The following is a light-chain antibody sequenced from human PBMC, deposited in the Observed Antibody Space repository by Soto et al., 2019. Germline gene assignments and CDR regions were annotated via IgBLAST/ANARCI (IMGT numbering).Light chain of an antibody. CDR1: SSDVGAYNY. CDR3: IXXXXXXXXV. CDR2: EVS. J-gene: IGLJ3*02. V-gene: IGLV2-14*01. Sequence: QSALTQPASVSGSPGQSITISCTGTSSDVGAYNYVSWYQQHPGKAPKLMIYEVSNRPSGVSDRFSGSRSGNTASLTISGLQAEDESDYYCIXXXXXXXXVFGGGTKVTV.